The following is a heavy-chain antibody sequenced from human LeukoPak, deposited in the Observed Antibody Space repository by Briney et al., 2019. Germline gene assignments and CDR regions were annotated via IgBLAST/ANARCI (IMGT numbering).Heavy chain of an antibody. CDR2: INHSGSA. D-gene: IGHD4-11*01. CDR3: ARGEGTVTTH. V-gene: IGHV4-34*01. CDR1: GWPFSGYY. Sequence: SETLSLTFAVSGWPFSGYYWTWIRQPPAKGLEWIGEINHSGSANYNPSLMSRVTISLDTSKNHFSLNLSSVSAAETAVYYCARGEGTVTTHWGQGTLVTVSS. J-gene: IGHJ4*02.